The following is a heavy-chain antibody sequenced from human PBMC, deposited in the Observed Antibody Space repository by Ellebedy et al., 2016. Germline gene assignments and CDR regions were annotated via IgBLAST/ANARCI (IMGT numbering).Heavy chain of an antibody. D-gene: IGHD3-22*01. CDR2: IRHDGSEE. V-gene: IGHV3-7*04. J-gene: IGHJ3*02. Sequence: GESLKISCAASGFAFSSYWMSWVRQAPGKGLEWVANIRHDGSEEPYVDSVKGRFTISRDNTKNSLFLQMNSLGADDTAMYYCARIRHYHDNSGRRALDAFDIWGQGTMVTISS. CDR1: GFAFSSYW. CDR3: ARIRHYHDNSGRRALDAFDI.